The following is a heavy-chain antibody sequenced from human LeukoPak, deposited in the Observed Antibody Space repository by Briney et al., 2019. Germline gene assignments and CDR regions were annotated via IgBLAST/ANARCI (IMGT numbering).Heavy chain of an antibody. V-gene: IGHV3-21*01. D-gene: IGHD3-3*01. Sequence: PGGSLRLSCAASGFTFTSYTMNWVRQAPGKGLEWVSSISGTTTYIYYADSVKGRFTISRDNAKNSLYLQMNSLRAEDTAVYCCARDNNPSSEWLFGPGGFDYWGQGTLVTVSS. CDR3: ARDNNPSSEWLFGPGGFDY. CDR1: GFTFTSYT. CDR2: ISGTTTYI. J-gene: IGHJ4*02.